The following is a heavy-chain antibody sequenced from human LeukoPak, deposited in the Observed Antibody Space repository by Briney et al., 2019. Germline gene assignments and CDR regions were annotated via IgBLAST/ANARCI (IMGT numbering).Heavy chain of an antibody. V-gene: IGHV4-38-2*02. CDR2: IYHSGST. CDR3: ARVTGIAVAGTYY. J-gene: IGHJ4*02. Sequence: SETLSLTCTVSGYSISSGYYWGWIRQPPGKGLEWIGSIYHSGSTYYNPSLKSRVTISVDTSKNQFSLKLSSGTAADTAVYYCARVTGIAVAGTYYWGQGTLVTVSS. D-gene: IGHD6-19*01. CDR1: GYSISSGYY.